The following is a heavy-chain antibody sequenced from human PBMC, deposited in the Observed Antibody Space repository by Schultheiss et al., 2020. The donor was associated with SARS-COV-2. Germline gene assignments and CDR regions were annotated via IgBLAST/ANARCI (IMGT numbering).Heavy chain of an antibody. CDR1: GYTFTSYG. V-gene: IGHV1-18*01. CDR3: ARDFGGSSWPLYFDY. Sequence: ASVKVSCKASGYTFTSYGISWVRQAPGQGLEWMGWISAYNGNTNYAQKLQGRVTMTTDKSTSTAYMELRSLRSDDTAVYYCARDFGGSSWPLYFDYWGQGTLVTVSS. CDR2: ISAYNGNT. J-gene: IGHJ4*02. D-gene: IGHD6-13*01.